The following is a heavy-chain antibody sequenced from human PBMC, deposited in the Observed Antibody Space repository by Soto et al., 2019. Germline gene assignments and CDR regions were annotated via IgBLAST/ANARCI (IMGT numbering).Heavy chain of an antibody. D-gene: IGHD4-17*01. Sequence: VASVKVSCKASGFTFTSSAVQWVRQARGQRLEWIGWIVVGSGNTNYAQKFQERVTITRDMSTSTAYMELSSLRSEDTAVYYCATQAQRDYGVPMVYYYYGMDVWGQGTTVTVSS. J-gene: IGHJ6*02. CDR3: ATQAQRDYGVPMVYYYYGMDV. CDR2: IVVGSGNT. V-gene: IGHV1-58*01. CDR1: GFTFTSSA.